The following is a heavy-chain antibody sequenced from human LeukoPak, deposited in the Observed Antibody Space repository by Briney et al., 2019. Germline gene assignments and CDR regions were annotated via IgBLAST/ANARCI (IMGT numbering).Heavy chain of an antibody. CDR3: ARGPPLFDP. Sequence: ESGGSLRLSCAASGFTVSSNYMNWVRQAPGKGLEWVSYISISGNTIYYADSVKGRFTISRDNAKNSLYLQMNSLRAEDTAVYYCARGPPLFDPWGQGTLVTVSS. CDR1: GFTVSSNY. CDR2: ISISGNTI. J-gene: IGHJ5*02. V-gene: IGHV3-48*04.